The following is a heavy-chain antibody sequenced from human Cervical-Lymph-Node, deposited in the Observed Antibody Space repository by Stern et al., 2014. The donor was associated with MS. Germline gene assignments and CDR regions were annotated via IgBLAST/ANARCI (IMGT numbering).Heavy chain of an antibody. CDR1: GYSLSDLS. Sequence: SGAEVRKPGASVRVSCKVSGYSLSDLSMHWVRQAPGKGLEWLGGYDPEEGNTVYAQRFQGRVTMTEDTSTDTAYMELNSLRSDDTAVYHCATASRYDALDLWGQGTVVTVSS. CDR3: ATASRYDALDL. J-gene: IGHJ3*01. V-gene: IGHV1-24*01. CDR2: YDPEEGNT.